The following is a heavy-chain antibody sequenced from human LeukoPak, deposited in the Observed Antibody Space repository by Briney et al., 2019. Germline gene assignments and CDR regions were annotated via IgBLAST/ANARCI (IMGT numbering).Heavy chain of an antibody. J-gene: IGHJ4*02. Sequence: PSETLSLTCTVSGGSISSYYWSWIRQPPGKGLEWIGYIYYSGSTNYNPSLKSRVTISVDTSKNQFSLKLSSVIAADTAVYYCARGVTTVTLFDYWGQGTLVTVSS. CDR3: ARGVTTVTLFDY. CDR2: IYYSGST. D-gene: IGHD4-17*01. CDR1: GGSISSYY. V-gene: IGHV4-59*01.